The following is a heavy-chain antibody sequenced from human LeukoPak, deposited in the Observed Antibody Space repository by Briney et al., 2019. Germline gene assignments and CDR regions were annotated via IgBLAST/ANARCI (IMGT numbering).Heavy chain of an antibody. V-gene: IGHV4-59*01. CDR1: GASISNYY. D-gene: IGHD5-12*01. Sequence: SATLSLTCTVSGASISNYYWSWIRQPPGKGLEWIGYIYYSGSTNYNPFLKSRVIISVDTSKNQFSLKLSSVTAADTAVYYCAREGGRFSGYDRVFDYWGQGTLVTVSS. CDR2: IYYSGST. J-gene: IGHJ4*02. CDR3: AREGGRFSGYDRVFDY.